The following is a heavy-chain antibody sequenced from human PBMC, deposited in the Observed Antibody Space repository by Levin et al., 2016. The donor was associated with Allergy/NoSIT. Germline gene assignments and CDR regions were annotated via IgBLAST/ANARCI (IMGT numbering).Heavy chain of an antibody. CDR1: GDSLSSGDYY. D-gene: IGHD3-10*01. Sequence: SETLSLTCTVSGDSLSSGDYYWSWIRQHPGKGLEWIGYIYDSGRTYYNPSLESRGTISVDTSKNQFSLRLTSVTAADTAVYYCTREIRGRGGYYMDVWGKGTTVTVSS. V-gene: IGHV4-31*03. CDR3: TREIRGRGGYYMDV. CDR2: IYDSGRT. J-gene: IGHJ6*03.